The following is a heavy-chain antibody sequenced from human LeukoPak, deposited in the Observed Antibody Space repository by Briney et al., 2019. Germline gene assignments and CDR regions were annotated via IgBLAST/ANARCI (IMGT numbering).Heavy chain of an antibody. CDR1: GGSISSYY. CDR3: ARGNSRDCYNFGY. J-gene: IGHJ4*02. Sequence: SETLSLTCTVSGGSISSYYWSWIRQPPGKGLEWIGYIYYSGSTNYNPSLKSRVTISVDTSKNQFSLKLSSVTAADTAVYYCARGNSRDCYNFGYWGQGTLVTVSS. CDR2: IYYSGST. D-gene: IGHD5-24*01. V-gene: IGHV4-59*01.